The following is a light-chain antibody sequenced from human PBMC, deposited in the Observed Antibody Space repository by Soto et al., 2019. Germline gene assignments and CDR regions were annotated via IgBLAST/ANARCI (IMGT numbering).Light chain of an antibody. V-gene: IGKV1-12*01. CDR3: QHAKSFPPT. CDR2: AAS. J-gene: IGKJ3*01. CDR1: QDLSSS. Sequence: DIQMTQSPSSVSASVGDRVTITCRASQDLSSSLAWYQQKPRKAPKLLIYAASILQSGVSSRFSGGGSGTDFTLTISNLQPEDFATYYCQHAKSFPPTFGPGTRVDIK.